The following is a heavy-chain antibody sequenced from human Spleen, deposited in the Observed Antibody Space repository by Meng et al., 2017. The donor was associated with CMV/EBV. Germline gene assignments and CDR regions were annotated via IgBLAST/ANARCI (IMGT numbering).Heavy chain of an antibody. Sequence: GGSLRLSCAASGFTFDDYAMHWVRQAPGKGLEWVSSISSSSSYIYYADSVKGRFTISRDNAKNSLYLQMNSLRAEDTAVYYCASTYCSGGSCYSRAFDIWGQGTMVTVSS. J-gene: IGHJ3*02. CDR1: GFTFDDYA. CDR3: ASTYCSGGSCYSRAFDI. D-gene: IGHD2-15*01. CDR2: ISSSSSYI. V-gene: IGHV3-21*01.